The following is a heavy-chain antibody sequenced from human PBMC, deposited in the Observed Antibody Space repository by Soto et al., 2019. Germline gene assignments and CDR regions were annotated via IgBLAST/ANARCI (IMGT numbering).Heavy chain of an antibody. CDR2: VWYDGNTK. D-gene: IGHD6-19*01. J-gene: IGHJ5*02. Sequence: QVQLVESGGGVVQPGMSLRLSCAASGFTFSNYAMHWVRQAPGKGLEWVATVWYDGNTKYYADSVKGRFTISRDNSKNTLYLQMDSLRAADTAVYYCASRAAGGWYWFDPWGQGILVTVSS. CDR1: GFTFSNYA. CDR3: ASRAAGGWYWFDP. V-gene: IGHV3-33*01.